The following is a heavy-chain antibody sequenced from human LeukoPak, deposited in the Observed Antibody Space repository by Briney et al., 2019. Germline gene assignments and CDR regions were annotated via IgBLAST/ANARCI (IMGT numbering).Heavy chain of an antibody. J-gene: IGHJ4*02. V-gene: IGHV3-7*01. CDR2: VKEDGTTK. CDR1: GFSFTNYW. Sequence: PGGSLRLSCAASGFSFTNYWMSWVRQAPGKGLEWVANVKEDGTTKQYVDSVKGRFTISRDNAKNSLYLQMDNLRAEGTAVYYCVSQEVVPHWGQGTLVSVSS. D-gene: IGHD2-15*01. CDR3: VSQEVVPH.